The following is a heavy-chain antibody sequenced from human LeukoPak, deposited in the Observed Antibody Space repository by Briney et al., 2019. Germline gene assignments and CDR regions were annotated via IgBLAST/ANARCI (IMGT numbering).Heavy chain of an antibody. V-gene: IGHV1-18*01. CDR2: ISPYNGHT. CDR1: GYTFIKYG. CDR3: ARSRVLLWCEELFPPKFAY. Sequence: ASVKVSCKASGYTFIKYGITWVRQAPGQGLEWMGWISPYNGHTNYAQPLQDRVTMTADTSTSTAYMELRSLRSDDTAVYYCARSRVLLWCEELFPPKFAYWGQGTRVTVSS. D-gene: IGHD3-10*01. J-gene: IGHJ4*02.